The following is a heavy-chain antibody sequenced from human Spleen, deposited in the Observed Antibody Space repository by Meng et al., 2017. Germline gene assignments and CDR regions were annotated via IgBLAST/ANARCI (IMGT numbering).Heavy chain of an antibody. CDR2: IYHGGST. J-gene: IGHJ3*02. CDR1: GYSISSGYH. CDR3: ARGVVVAATFLRYDAFDI. Sequence: SETLSLTCAVSGYSISSGYHWGWIRQPPGRGLEWIGSIYHGGSTYYNPSLKSRVTISVDTSKNQFSLKLSSVTAADTAVYYCARGVVVAATFLRYDAFDIWGQGTMVTVSS. V-gene: IGHV4-38-2*01. D-gene: IGHD2-15*01.